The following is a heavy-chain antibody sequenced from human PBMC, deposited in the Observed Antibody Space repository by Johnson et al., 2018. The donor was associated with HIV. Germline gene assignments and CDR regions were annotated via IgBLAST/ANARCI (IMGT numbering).Heavy chain of an antibody. Sequence: VQLVESGGGVVQPGRSLRLSCAASGFTFSSYAMHWVRQAPGKGLEWVAVISYDGSNKYYADSVTGRFAISRDNSKNTLYLQMNSLRAEDTAVYYCARGVYSSSWYGAFDIWGQGTMVTVSS. J-gene: IGHJ3*02. CDR2: ISYDGSNK. CDR1: GFTFSSYA. CDR3: ARGVYSSSWYGAFDI. V-gene: IGHV3-30*09. D-gene: IGHD6-13*01.